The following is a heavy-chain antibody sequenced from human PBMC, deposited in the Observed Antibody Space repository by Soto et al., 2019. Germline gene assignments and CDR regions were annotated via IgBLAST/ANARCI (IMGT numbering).Heavy chain of an antibody. CDR1: GFTFSSYG. J-gene: IGHJ4*02. CDR2: ISYDGKVA. D-gene: IGHD1-1*01. CDR3: ATAGPITNWYFDY. V-gene: IGHV3-30*03. Sequence: QVQLVESGGGVVQPGRSLRLSCAASGFTFSSYGMHWVRQAPGNGLEWVTVISYDGKVAYYADSLNCRFTISRDNSKTTMYLTMNRLRTDDTAMSSCATAGPITNWYFDYWGQGTLVTVSS.